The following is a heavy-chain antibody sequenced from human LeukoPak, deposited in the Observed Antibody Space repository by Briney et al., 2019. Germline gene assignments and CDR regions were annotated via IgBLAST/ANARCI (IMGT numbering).Heavy chain of an antibody. J-gene: IGHJ4*02. Sequence: PSETLSLTCTVSGGSISSGGYYRSWIRQHPGKGLEWIGYIYYSGSTYYNPSLKSRVTISVDTSKNQFSLKLSSVTAADTAVYYCARERRGYSYGYVDYWGQGTLVTVSS. CDR3: ARERRGYSYGYVDY. D-gene: IGHD5-18*01. CDR1: GGSISSGGYY. CDR2: IYYSGST. V-gene: IGHV4-31*03.